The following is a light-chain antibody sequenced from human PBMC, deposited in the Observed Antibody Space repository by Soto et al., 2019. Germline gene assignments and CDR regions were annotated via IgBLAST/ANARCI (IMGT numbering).Light chain of an antibody. Sequence: DIQRTRSPSTLSASVGDRVTITCRARQKISSWLAWYQQKPGKAPNLLIYKGSSLESGVPSRFSGSGSGTEFTLTISSMQPDDFATYYCQQDNTYSTFGQGTKVDI. CDR2: KGS. J-gene: IGKJ1*01. V-gene: IGKV1-5*03. CDR3: QQDNTYST. CDR1: QKISSW.